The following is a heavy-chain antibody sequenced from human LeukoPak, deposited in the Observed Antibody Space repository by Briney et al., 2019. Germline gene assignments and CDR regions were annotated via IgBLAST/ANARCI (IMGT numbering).Heavy chain of an antibody. CDR3: ARGYDSSGYYYVLDY. J-gene: IGHJ4*02. Sequence: PSETLSLTCTVSGGSISSYYWSWIRQPPGKGLEWIGYIYYSGSTYYNPSLKSRVTISVDTSKNQFSLKLSSVTAADTAVYYCARGYDSSGYYYVLDYWGQGTLVTVSS. CDR1: GGSISSYY. CDR2: IYYSGST. D-gene: IGHD3-22*01. V-gene: IGHV4-30-4*08.